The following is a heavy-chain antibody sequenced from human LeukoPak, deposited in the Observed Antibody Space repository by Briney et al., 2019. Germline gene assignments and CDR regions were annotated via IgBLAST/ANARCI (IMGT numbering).Heavy chain of an antibody. V-gene: IGHV3-30*02. Sequence: PGGSLRLSCAASGFTFSSYGMHWVRQAPGKGLEWVAFIRYDGSNKYYADSVKGRFTISRDNSKNTLYLQMNSLRAEDTAVCYCAKDLLEPYYFDYWGQGTLVTVSS. CDR1: GFTFSSYG. CDR2: IRYDGSNK. J-gene: IGHJ4*02. D-gene: IGHD1-1*01. CDR3: AKDLLEPYYFDY.